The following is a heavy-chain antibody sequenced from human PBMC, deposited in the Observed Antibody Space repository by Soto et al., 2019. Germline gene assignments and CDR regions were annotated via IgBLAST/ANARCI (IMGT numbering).Heavy chain of an antibody. D-gene: IGHD3-10*02. CDR1: GFTVSSDY. J-gene: IGHJ4*02. CDR3: ARSSANYVQSREFDY. CDR2: INSGGNT. V-gene: IGHV3-66*01. Sequence: EVQLVESGGDMVQPGGSLRLSCVASGFTVSSDYINWVRQAPGKGLEWVSLINSGGNTHYAASVEDRLTISRDNSQNTLNLEMNRLRVDDTAVYYCARSSANYVQSREFDYWGQGTLVTVSS.